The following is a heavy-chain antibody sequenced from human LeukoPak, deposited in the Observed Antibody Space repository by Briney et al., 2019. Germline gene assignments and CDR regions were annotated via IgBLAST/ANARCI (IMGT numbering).Heavy chain of an antibody. D-gene: IGHD2-2*01. CDR3: AREGGRDIVVVPAAVSSWFDP. V-gene: IGHV3-7*01. Sequence: PGGSLRLSCAASGFTFSNYWMSWVRQAPGKGLEWVANIKQDGSEKYYVDSVKGRFTISRDNAKNSLYLQMNSLRAEDTAVYYCAREGGRDIVVVPAAVSSWFDPWGQGTLVTVPS. J-gene: IGHJ5*02. CDR1: GFTFSNYW. CDR2: IKQDGSEK.